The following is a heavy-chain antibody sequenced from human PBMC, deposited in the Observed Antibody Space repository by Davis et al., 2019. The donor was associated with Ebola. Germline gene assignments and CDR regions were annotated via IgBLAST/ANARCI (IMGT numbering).Heavy chain of an antibody. CDR1: GYSFTSYW. CDR3: ARMGKSYYDSLWDY. J-gene: IGHJ4*02. D-gene: IGHD3-10*01. V-gene: IGHV5-51*01. Sequence: GESLKISCKGSGYSFTSYWIVWVRQMPGKGLEWMGIIYPGDSDTRYSPSFRGQVTISADKSFSTAYLQWSGLKASDTAMYYCARMGKSYYDSLWDYWGQGTLVTVSS. CDR2: IYPGDSDT.